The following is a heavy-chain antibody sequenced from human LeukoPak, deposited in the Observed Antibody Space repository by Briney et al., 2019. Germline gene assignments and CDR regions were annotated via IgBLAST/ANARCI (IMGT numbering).Heavy chain of an antibody. CDR3: AKGGGFDWLNYYYMDV. CDR2: ISVSGNT. Sequence: GGSLRLSCAASGFTLSSYAMSWVRQGPGKGLEWVSAISVSGNTYHADSVKGRFTISRDSSKNTLYLQMNSLRAEDAAVYYCAKGGGFDWLNYYYMDVWGKGTTVIISS. D-gene: IGHD3-9*01. CDR1: GFTLSSYA. J-gene: IGHJ6*03. V-gene: IGHV3-23*01.